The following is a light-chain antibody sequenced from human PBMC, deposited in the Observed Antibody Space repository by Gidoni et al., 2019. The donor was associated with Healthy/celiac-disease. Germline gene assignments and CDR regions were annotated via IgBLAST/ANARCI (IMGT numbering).Light chain of an antibody. CDR1: QSISSW. V-gene: IGKV1-5*03. J-gene: IGKJ1*01. CDR2: KAS. Sequence: DIQMTQSPSTLSASVGDRVTITCRASQSISSWLAWYQQKPGKAPKLLIYKASSLESGVPSRFSGSGSGKEFTLTISSLQPDDFATYYCQQYKSYSRTFGQXTKVEIK. CDR3: QQYKSYSRT.